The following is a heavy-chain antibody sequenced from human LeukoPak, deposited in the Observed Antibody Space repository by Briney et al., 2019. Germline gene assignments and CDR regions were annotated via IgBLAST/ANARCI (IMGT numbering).Heavy chain of an antibody. Sequence: GGSLRLSCAASGFTFSNYEFNWVRQAPGKGLEWVSYIGRGYGITYYADSVKGRFTVSRDDAKNSVYLQMNSLRAEDTALYYCARETVHYWGQGIPVTVSS. V-gene: IGHV3-48*03. J-gene: IGHJ4*02. CDR1: GFTFSNYE. D-gene: IGHD4-17*01. CDR3: ARETVHY. CDR2: IGRGYGIT.